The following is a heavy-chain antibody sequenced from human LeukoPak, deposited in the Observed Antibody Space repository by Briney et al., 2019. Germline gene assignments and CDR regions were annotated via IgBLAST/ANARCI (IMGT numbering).Heavy chain of an antibody. CDR3: AGDYDFWSGYSNY. Sequence: SQTLSLTCTVSGGSISSGDYYWSWIRQPPGKGLEWIGYIYYSGSTYYNPSLKSRVTISVGTSKNQFSLKLSSVTAADTAVYYCAGDYDFWSGYSNYWGQGTLVTVSS. CDR2: IYYSGST. D-gene: IGHD3-3*01. J-gene: IGHJ4*02. CDR1: GGSISSGDYY. V-gene: IGHV4-30-4*08.